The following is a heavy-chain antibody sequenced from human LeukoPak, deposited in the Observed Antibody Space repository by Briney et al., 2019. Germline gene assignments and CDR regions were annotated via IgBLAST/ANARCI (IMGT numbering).Heavy chain of an antibody. V-gene: IGHV4-59*01. CDR3: AREGHGSGTAEGFDP. CDR1: GGSISSYY. D-gene: IGHD3-10*01. J-gene: IGHJ5*02. Sequence: SETLSLTCTVSGGSISSYYWSWIRQPPGKGLEWIGYIYYSGSTNYNPSLKSRVTISVDTSKNQFSLKLSSVTAADTAVYYCAREGHGSGTAEGFDPWGQGTLVSVSS. CDR2: IYYSGST.